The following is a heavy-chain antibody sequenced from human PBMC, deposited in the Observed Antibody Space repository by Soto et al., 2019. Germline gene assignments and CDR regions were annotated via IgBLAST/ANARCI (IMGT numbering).Heavy chain of an antibody. J-gene: IGHJ2*01. D-gene: IGHD3-3*01. CDR2: MSYDGSRR. Sequence: QVQLVESGGGVVQPGRSLRLSCAASGFTFSSYVMHWVRQAPGKGLEWVAIMSYDGSRRYYAESVKGRFTISRDNSKNTMFLRMYRLRIDGTDIYYWARGSMLSGYANWYFDLWGRGTLATVSS. CDR1: GFTFSSYV. V-gene: IGHV3-30-3*01. CDR3: ARGSMLSGYANWYFDL.